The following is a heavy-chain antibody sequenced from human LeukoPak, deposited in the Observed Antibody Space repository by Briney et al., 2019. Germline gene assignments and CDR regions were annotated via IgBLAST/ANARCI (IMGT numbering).Heavy chain of an antibody. D-gene: IGHD6-13*01. Sequence: PGGSLRLSCAASGFTFSTYDMSWVRQAPGKGLEWVSAISGSGGSTDYADSVKSRFTISRDNSKNSLYLQMNSLRAEDTAVYYCARDGVIAAATPQFDYWGQGTLVTVSS. V-gene: IGHV3-23*01. CDR3: ARDGVIAAATPQFDY. CDR1: GFTFSTYD. CDR2: ISGSGGST. J-gene: IGHJ4*02.